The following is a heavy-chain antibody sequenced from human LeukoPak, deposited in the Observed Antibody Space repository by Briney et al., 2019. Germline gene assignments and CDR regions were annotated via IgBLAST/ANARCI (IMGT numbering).Heavy chain of an antibody. J-gene: IGHJ4*02. CDR2: LYSGGGT. Sequence: RXSXAXXGXXVXSNYXSWVRQAPGKGLEWVSGLYSGGGTYYADSVKGRFDISRDNSKNTLYLQMNSLRAEDTAVYYCARDWVQYDLPRYSDCWGQGALXTVSS. CDR3: ARDWVQYDLPRYSDC. CDR1: GXXVXSNY. D-gene: IGHD2-8*01. V-gene: IGHV3-66*01.